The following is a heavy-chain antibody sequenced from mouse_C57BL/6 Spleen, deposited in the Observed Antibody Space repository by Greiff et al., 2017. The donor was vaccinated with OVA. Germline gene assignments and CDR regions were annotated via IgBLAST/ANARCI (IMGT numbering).Heavy chain of an antibody. V-gene: IGHV1-54*01. CDR3: ARGLLPSFDV. Sequence: VQLQQSGAELVRPGTSVKVSCKASGYAFTNYLIEWVKQRPGQGLEWIGVINPGSGGTNYNEKFKGKATLTADKSSSTAYMQLSSLTSEDSAVYFCARGLLPSFDVWGTGTTVTVSS. D-gene: IGHD2-3*01. CDR1: GYAFTNYL. J-gene: IGHJ1*03. CDR2: INPGSGGT.